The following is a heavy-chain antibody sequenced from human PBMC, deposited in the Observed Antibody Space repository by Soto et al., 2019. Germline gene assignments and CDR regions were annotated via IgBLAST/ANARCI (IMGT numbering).Heavy chain of an antibody. D-gene: IGHD1-1*01. V-gene: IGHV3-74*01. CDR1: GFTFSSYW. Sequence: GGSLRLSCAASGFTFSSYWMHWVHQAPGKGLVWVSRINSDGSSTSYADSVKGRFTISRDNAKNTLYLQMNSLRAEDTAVYYCARQGWNDALFYYYGMDVWGQGTTVTVSS. J-gene: IGHJ6*02. CDR3: ARQGWNDALFYYYGMDV. CDR2: INSDGSST.